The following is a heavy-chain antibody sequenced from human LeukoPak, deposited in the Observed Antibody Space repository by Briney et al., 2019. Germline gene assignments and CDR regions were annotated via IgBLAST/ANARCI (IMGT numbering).Heavy chain of an antibody. J-gene: IGHJ3*02. V-gene: IGHV4-39*06. CDR3: VRDVGPRDGYNSGVSDAFDI. CDR1: GGSISTSSYY. CDR2: IYYSGST. Sequence: SETLSLTCAVSGGSISTSSYYWGWVRQPPGKGLEWIGNIYYSGSTYYNPSLDSRLIISVDTSKNLFALNLRSVIAADTALYYCVRDVGPRDGYNSGVSDAFDIWGLGTMVTVSS. D-gene: IGHD5-24*01.